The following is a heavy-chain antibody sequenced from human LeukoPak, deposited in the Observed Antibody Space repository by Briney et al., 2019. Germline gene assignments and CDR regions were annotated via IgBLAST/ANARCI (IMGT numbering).Heavy chain of an antibody. V-gene: IGHV5-51*01. Sequence: GESLKISCKGSGYSFTNYWIGWVRQMPGKGLEWMGIIYPGDSDTRYSSSFKGQVTISADKSISTAYLQWSSLKASDTAMYYCARRVSSGYYHFDYWGQGTLVTVSS. CDR2: IYPGDSDT. D-gene: IGHD3-22*01. CDR3: ARRVSSGYYHFDY. CDR1: GYSFTNYW. J-gene: IGHJ4*02.